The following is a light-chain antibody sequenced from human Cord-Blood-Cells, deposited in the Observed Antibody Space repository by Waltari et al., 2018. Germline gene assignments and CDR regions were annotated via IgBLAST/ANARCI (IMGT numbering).Light chain of an antibody. V-gene: IGLV2-11*01. CDR2: DGS. CDR1: SSDVGGYNY. CDR3: CSYAGSYTYV. Sequence: QSALTQPRSVSGSPGQSVTISCTGTSSDVGGYNYVSWYQQHPGKAPKLMIYDGSKRPAGVPDLFSGSKSGNTAALTISGLQAEDEADYYCCSYAGSYTYVFGTGTKVTVL. J-gene: IGLJ1*01.